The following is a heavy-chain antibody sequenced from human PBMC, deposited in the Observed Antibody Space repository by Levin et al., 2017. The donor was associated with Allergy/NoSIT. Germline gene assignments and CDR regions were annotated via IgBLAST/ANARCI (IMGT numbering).Heavy chain of an antibody. V-gene: IGHV3-43*01. CDR2: INWDGSNT. Sequence: GGSLRLSCAASGFTFDEYPMHWVRQAPGKGLEWVSLINWDGSNTYYADSVKGRFTISRDNSRNSLYLQMNSLRTEDTALYYCARALDSSGRDDAFDIWGQGTMVPVSS. CDR3: ARALDSSGRDDAFDI. J-gene: IGHJ3*02. CDR1: GFTFDEYP. D-gene: IGHD6-19*01.